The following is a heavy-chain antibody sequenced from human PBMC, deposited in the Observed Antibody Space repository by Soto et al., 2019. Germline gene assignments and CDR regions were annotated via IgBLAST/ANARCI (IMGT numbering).Heavy chain of an antibody. CDR2: IDPSDSYV. V-gene: IGHV5-10-1*01. Sequence: GESLKISCQASGYSFTAYWITWVRQMPGKGLEWMATIDPSDSYVDYSPSFRGHVTFSVDRSITTVYVQGTSLKTSDGAVYFCTRRATSSFYRFGFWGQGALVTVSS. D-gene: IGHD2-2*01. CDR3: TRRATSSFYRFGF. CDR1: GYSFTAYW. J-gene: IGHJ4*02.